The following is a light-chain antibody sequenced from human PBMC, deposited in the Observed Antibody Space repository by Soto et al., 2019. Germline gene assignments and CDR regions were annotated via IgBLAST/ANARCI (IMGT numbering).Light chain of an antibody. V-gene: IGLV2-14*01. CDR2: EVS. CDR3: SSYTSSSTPYV. J-gene: IGLJ1*01. Sequence: LTQPASVSGSPGQSITISCTGTSSDVGGYNYVSWYQQHPGKAPKLMIYEVSNRPSGVSNRFSGSKSGNTASLTISGLQAEDEADYYCSSYTSSSTPYVFGTGTKVTVL. CDR1: SSDVGGYNY.